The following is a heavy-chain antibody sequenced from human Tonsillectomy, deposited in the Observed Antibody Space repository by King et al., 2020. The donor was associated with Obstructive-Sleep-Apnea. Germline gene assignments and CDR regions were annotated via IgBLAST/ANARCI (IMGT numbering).Heavy chain of an antibody. V-gene: IGHV3-11*01. J-gene: IGHJ3*01. CDR1: GINLSAYY. CDR3: ARRVAFDV. CDR2: SSGSNTGSTI. Sequence: VQLVESGGGLVKPGGSLRLSCAGSGINLSAYYMSWIRQLPGKGPGCVAYSSGSNTGSTIYYSDSLKGRFAISRDNAKNSVYLQMNSLTAEDTAVYYCARRVAFDVWGQGTTVIVSS.